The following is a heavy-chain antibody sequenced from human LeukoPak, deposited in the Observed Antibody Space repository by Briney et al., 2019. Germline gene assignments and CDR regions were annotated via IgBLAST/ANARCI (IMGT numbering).Heavy chain of an antibody. CDR1: GGSFSGYY. J-gene: IGHJ3*02. D-gene: IGHD6-19*01. CDR2: INHSGST. V-gene: IGHV4-34*01. Sequence: SETLSLTCAVYGGSFSGYYWSWIRQPPGKGLEWIGEINHSGSTNYNPSLKSRVTISVDTSKNLFSLKLSSVTAADTAVYYCARGHSSGWYGLFDIWGQGTMVTVSS. CDR3: ARGHSSGWYGLFDI.